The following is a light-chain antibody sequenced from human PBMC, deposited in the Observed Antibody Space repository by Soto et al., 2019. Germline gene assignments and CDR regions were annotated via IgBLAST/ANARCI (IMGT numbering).Light chain of an antibody. J-gene: IGLJ1*01. CDR3: SSYTSSSTLL. V-gene: IGLV2-14*01. Sequence: SERNRAASGSRSPGQSIPISKTGTSSDVGGYNYVSWYQQHPGKAPKLMIYDVSNRPSGVSNRFSGSRSGNTASLTISGLQAEDEADYYSSSYTSSSTLLSGTATKVTV. CDR2: DVS. CDR1: SSDVGGYNY.